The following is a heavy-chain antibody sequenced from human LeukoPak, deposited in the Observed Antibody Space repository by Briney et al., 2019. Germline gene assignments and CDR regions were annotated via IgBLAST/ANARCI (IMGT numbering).Heavy chain of an antibody. D-gene: IGHD2-8*01. V-gene: IGHV1-18*04. Sequence: ASVKVSCKASGYTFGTYGISWVRQAPGQGLEWMGWISAYNDKTNYAQKYEGRVTMTTDTFTTTAYMELGSLTSDDTAVNYCARAGARISMLRGGLDYWGQGTLVTVSS. CDR1: GYTFGTYG. CDR2: ISAYNDKT. J-gene: IGHJ4*02. CDR3: ARAGARISMLRGGLDY.